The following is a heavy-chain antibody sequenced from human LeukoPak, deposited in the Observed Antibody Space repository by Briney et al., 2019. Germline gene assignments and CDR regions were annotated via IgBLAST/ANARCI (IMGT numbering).Heavy chain of an antibody. CDR1: GYTFTGYY. CDR2: INPNSGGT. Sequence: GASVKVSCKASGYTFTGYYMHWVRQAPGQGLEWMGWINPNSGGTNYAQKFQGRVTMTRDTSISTAYTELSRLRSDDTAVYYCARDSCSSTSCYDEFWFDPWGQGTLVTVSS. J-gene: IGHJ5*02. D-gene: IGHD2-2*01. V-gene: IGHV1-2*02. CDR3: ARDSCSSTSCYDEFWFDP.